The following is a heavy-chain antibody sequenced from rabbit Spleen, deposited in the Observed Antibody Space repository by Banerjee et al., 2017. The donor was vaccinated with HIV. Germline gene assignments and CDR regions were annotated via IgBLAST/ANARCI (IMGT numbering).Heavy chain of an antibody. J-gene: IGHJ4*01. CDR2: IDAGSSGFT. CDR3: ARDLTDVIGWNFGW. CDR1: GFSFNSGYD. D-gene: IGHD1-1*01. V-gene: IGHV1S45*01. Sequence: QEQLEESGGDLVKPEGSLTLTCTASGFSFNSGYDMCWVRQAPGKGLEWIACIDAGSSGFTYFATWAEGRFTISKTSSTTVTLEMTRLTAADTATYFCARDLTDVIGWNFGWWGQGTLVTVS.